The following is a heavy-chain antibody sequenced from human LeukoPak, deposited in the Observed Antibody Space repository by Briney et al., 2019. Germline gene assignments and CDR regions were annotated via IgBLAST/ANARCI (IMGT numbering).Heavy chain of an antibody. J-gene: IGHJ6*03. CDR2: IIPIFGTA. Sequence: SVKVSCKASGGTFSSYAISWVRQAPGQGLEWMGGIIPIFGTANHAQKFQGRVTITADESTSTAYMELSSLRSEDTAVYYCASQHYDFWSGLFYYYYMDVWGKGTTVTVSS. V-gene: IGHV1-69*01. D-gene: IGHD3-3*01. CDR1: GGTFSSYA. CDR3: ASQHYDFWSGLFYYYYMDV.